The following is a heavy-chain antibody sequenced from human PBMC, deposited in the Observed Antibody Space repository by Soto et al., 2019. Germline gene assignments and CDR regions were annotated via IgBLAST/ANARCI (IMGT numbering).Heavy chain of an antibody. V-gene: IGHV3-13*05. D-gene: IGHD3-22*01. CDR2: IGTAGDP. Sequence: EEQLVESGGGLVQPGGSLRLSCVASGFILSGYDMHWVRQATGEGLEWVSAIGTAGDPYYSGSVKGRFTISRGNAENSVYLQMNSPRAGDTAVYYCARAGYDSSGYYFSAMDVWGQGTTVTVSS. CDR1: GFILSGYD. J-gene: IGHJ6*02. CDR3: ARAGYDSSGYYFSAMDV.